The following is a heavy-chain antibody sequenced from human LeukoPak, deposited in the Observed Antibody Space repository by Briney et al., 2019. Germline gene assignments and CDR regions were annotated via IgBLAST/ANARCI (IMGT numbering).Heavy chain of an antibody. CDR3: TSGLAVLRSNNTPVDY. D-gene: IGHD4-17*01. V-gene: IGHV3-73*01. CDR1: GFTFSGSA. J-gene: IGHJ4*02. CDR2: IKSKANSYAT. Sequence: PGGSLRLSCAASGFTFSGSAMHWVRQASGKGLEWVGRIKSKANSYATTNAASVKGRFTISRDNSKNTAYLQMNSLKTEDTAVYYCTSGLAVLRSNNTPVDYWGQGTLVTVSS.